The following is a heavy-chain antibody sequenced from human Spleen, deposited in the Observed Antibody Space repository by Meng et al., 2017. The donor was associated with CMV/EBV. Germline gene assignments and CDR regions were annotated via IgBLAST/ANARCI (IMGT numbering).Heavy chain of an antibody. V-gene: IGHV4-34*01. CDR3: ARGPPYGSGSYSQYDY. Sequence: YGGSFSGYYWSWNRQPPGKGLEWIGEINHSGSTNYNPSLKGRVAISVDTSKNQFSLKLSSVTAAETAVYYCARGPPYGSGSYSQYDYWGQGTLVTVSS. CDR2: INHSGST. J-gene: IGHJ4*02. CDR1: GGSFSGYY. D-gene: IGHD3-10*01.